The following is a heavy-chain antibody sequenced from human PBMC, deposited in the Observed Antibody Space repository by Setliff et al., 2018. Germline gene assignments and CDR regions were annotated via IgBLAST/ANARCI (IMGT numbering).Heavy chain of an antibody. CDR3: ARGPYNIYDRSGYGFTNWFDP. Sequence: SETLSLTCTVSGDSISSGSYYRTWIRQPAGKGLEWIGHFHTGGSTNYNRSLRSRVSISVDTSKNQFSLKLSSVTAADTAMYYCARGPYNIYDRSGYGFTNWFDPWGQGILVTVSS. CDR2: FHTGGST. D-gene: IGHD3-22*01. CDR1: GDSISSGSYY. V-gene: IGHV4-61*09. J-gene: IGHJ5*02.